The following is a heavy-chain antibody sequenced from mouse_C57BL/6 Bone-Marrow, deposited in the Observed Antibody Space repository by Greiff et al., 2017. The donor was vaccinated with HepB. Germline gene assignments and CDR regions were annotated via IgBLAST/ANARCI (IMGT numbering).Heavy chain of an antibody. CDR3: ARKGYDCFDY. J-gene: IGHJ2*01. Sequence: QVQLQQSGAELVKPGASVKLSCKASGYTFTSYWMHWVKQRPGQGLEWIGMIHPNSGSTNYNEKFKSKATLTVDKSSSTAYMQLSSLTSEDSAVYYCARKGYDCFDYWGQGTTLTVSS. CDR1: GYTFTSYW. D-gene: IGHD2-2*01. V-gene: IGHV1-64*01. CDR2: IHPNSGST.